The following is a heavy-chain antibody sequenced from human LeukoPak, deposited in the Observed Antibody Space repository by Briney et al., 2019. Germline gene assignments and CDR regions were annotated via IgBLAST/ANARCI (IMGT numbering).Heavy chain of an antibody. Sequence: GGSLRLSCAASGFTFSSYSMNWVRQAPGKGLEWVSSISSSSSYIYYADSVKGRLTISRDNAKNSLYLQMNSLRAEDTAVYYCAREVTWERGEDYWGQGTLVTVSS. CDR2: ISSSSSYI. J-gene: IGHJ4*02. V-gene: IGHV3-21*01. D-gene: IGHD1-26*01. CDR1: GFTFSSYS. CDR3: AREVTWERGEDY.